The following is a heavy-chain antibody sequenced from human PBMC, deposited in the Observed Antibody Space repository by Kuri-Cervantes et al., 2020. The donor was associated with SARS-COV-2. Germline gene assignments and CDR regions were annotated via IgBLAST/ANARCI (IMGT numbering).Heavy chain of an antibody. V-gene: IGHV3-23*01. D-gene: IGHD4-17*01. J-gene: IGHJ4*01. Sequence: GESLKISCAASGFTFSSYAMRWVRQAPGKGLEWVSAISGSGGSTYYADSVKGRFTISIDYSKNTVYLQMDSLRVEDTAIYYCAKEAMTTVTDYFDNWGHGTLVTVSS. CDR3: AKEAMTTVTDYFDN. CDR1: GFTFSSYA. CDR2: ISGSGGST.